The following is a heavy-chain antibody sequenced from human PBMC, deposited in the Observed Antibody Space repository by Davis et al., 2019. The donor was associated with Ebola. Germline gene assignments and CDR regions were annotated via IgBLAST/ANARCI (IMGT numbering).Heavy chain of an antibody. D-gene: IGHD3-10*01. CDR3: AREDMVRGVIIFSGWFDP. Sequence: SCKASGFTLTKYAMHWVRQAPGKGLEWVAVISYDGSNKYYADSVKGRFTISRDNSKNTLYLQMNSLRAEDTAVYYCAREDMVRGVIIFSGWFDPWGQGTLVTVSS. CDR2: ISYDGSNK. V-gene: IGHV3-30*04. CDR1: GFTLTKYA. J-gene: IGHJ5*02.